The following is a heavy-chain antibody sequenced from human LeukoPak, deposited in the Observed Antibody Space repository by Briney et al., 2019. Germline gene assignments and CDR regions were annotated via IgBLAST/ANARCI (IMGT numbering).Heavy chain of an antibody. J-gene: IGHJ4*02. CDR1: GFTFGDYA. D-gene: IGHD4-23*01. V-gene: IGHV3-23*01. CDR3: SKDVVTAAI. CDR2: ISGSGGST. Sequence: GGSLRLSCTASGFTFGDYAMSWVRQTPGKGLEWVSTISGSGGSTYLADSVKGRFTISRDNSKNTLYLQMNSLRGEDTAVYYCSKDVVTAAIWGQGTLVTVSS.